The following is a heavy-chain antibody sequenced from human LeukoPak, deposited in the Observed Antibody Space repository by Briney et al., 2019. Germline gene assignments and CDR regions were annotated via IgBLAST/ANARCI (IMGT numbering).Heavy chain of an antibody. CDR3: TTASGYDVAGY. CDR1: GFTFSSYA. CDR2: ISGSGGST. V-gene: IGHV3-23*01. Sequence: GGSLRLSCAASGFTFSSYAMSWVRQAPGKGLEWVSAISGSGGSTYYADSVKGRFTISRDNSKNTLYLQMNSLKTEDTAVYYCTTASGYDVAGYWGQGTLVTVSS. D-gene: IGHD5-12*01. J-gene: IGHJ4*02.